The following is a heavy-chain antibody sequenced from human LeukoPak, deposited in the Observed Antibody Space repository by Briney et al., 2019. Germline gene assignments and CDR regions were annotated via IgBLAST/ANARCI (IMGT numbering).Heavy chain of an antibody. Sequence: GGSLRLSCAASGFTFSDYYMSWIRQAPGKGLEWVSYISSSGSTIYYADSVKGRFTISRDNAKNSLYLQMNSLRAEDTAVYYCARRYYDFWSGYYPPYYYYMDVWGKGTTVTVSS. V-gene: IGHV3-11*01. J-gene: IGHJ6*03. CDR2: ISSSGSTI. CDR3: ARRYYDFWSGYYPPYYYYMDV. D-gene: IGHD3-3*01. CDR1: GFTFSDYY.